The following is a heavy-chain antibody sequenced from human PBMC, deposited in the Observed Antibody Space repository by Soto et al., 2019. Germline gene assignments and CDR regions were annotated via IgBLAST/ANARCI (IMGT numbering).Heavy chain of an antibody. CDR3: ARDSVRDGYTSPTY. CDR1: GSTVDSYS. V-gene: IGHV3-48*02. CDR2: ISSSGTTI. J-gene: IGHJ4*02. D-gene: IGHD5-12*01. Sequence: PGGALRLGWAACGSTVDSYSMDGVRQAKGKGLEWVSYISSSGTTIYYADSVKGRFTISRDNAKNSLSLQMNSLRDEDTAVYYCARDSVRDGYTSPTYRRQGTLVTVSS.